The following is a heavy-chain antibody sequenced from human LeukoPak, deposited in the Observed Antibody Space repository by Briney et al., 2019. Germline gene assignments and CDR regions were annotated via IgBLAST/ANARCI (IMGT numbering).Heavy chain of an antibody. J-gene: IGHJ4*02. CDR3: ARDMGYCTNGVCLEDY. Sequence: GASVKVSCKASGGTFSSYAISWVRQAPGQGLEWMGGIIPIFGTANYAQKFQGRVTITADKSTSTAYMELSSLRSEDTAVYYCARDMGYCTNGVCLEDYWGQGTLVTVSS. V-gene: IGHV1-69*06. CDR2: IIPIFGTA. CDR1: GGTFSSYA. D-gene: IGHD2-8*01.